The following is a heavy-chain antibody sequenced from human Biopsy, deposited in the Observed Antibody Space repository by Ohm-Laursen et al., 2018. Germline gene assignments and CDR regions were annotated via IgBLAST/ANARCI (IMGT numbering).Heavy chain of an antibody. CDR1: GATVTSYA. Sequence: SAKVSCKASGATVTSYAISCVPQAPGQGLEWMGRIIPFTGVTNYAQNFQGKVTISADKSPPTVYVELSTLKPDDTAVYYCATDARWDPSLDAFHVWGQGTQVTVS. CDR3: ATDARWDPSLDAFHV. J-gene: IGHJ3*01. V-gene: IGHV1-69*04. D-gene: IGHD1-26*01. CDR2: IIPFTGVT.